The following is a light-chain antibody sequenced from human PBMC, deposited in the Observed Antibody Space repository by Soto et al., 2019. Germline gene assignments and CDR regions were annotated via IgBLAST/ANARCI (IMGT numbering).Light chain of an antibody. J-gene: IGLJ1*01. CDR3: SSSKSSSTLFV. CDR1: SSDVGGYNY. CDR2: DVS. Sequence: QSALTQPASVSGTPGQSITISCTGTSSDVGGYNYVSWYQQHPGKAPKLMIYDVSNRPSGVSNRFSGSKSGNTASLPISGLRADDEADDYCSSSKSSSTLFVFGTGTKLTVL. V-gene: IGLV2-14*01.